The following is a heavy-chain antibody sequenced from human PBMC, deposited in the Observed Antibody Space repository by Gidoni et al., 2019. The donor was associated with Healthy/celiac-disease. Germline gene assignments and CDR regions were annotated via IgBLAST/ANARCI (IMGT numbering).Heavy chain of an antibody. J-gene: IGHJ3*02. CDR2: IIPILGIA. D-gene: IGHD1-26*01. CDR3: ARAIRPLYSGSYYGAKGAFDI. Sequence: QVQLVQSGAEGQTPGSSVKVSCKPSGGSFSSYSTSAVRQAPGQGLEWMGRIIPILGIANYAQKFQGRVTITADKSTSTAYMELSSLRSEDTAVYYCARAIRPLYSGSYYGAKGAFDIWGQGTMVTVSS. V-gene: IGHV1-69*04. CDR1: GGSFSSYS.